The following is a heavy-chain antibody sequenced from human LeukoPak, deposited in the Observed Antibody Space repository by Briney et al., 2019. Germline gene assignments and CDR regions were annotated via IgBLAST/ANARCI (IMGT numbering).Heavy chain of an antibody. Sequence: PSETLSLTCAVYGGSFSGYYWSWIRQPPGKGLEWIGEINHSGSTNYNPSLKSRVTISVDTSKNQFSLKLSSVTAADTAVYYCARGRLYYYHWGQGTLVTVSS. J-gene: IGHJ4*02. V-gene: IGHV4-34*01. CDR2: INHSGST. CDR3: ARGRLYYYH. CDR1: GGSFSGYY. D-gene: IGHD3-10*01.